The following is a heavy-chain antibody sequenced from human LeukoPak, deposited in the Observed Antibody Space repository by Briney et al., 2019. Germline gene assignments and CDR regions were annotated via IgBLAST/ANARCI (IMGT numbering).Heavy chain of an antibody. J-gene: IGHJ6*03. D-gene: IGHD6-6*01. V-gene: IGHV3-11*04. CDR3: ARDGIAARTSLYYYYYMDV. Sequence: GGSLRLSCAASGFTFSDYYMSWIRQAPGKGLEWVSYISSSGSTIYYADSAKGRFTISRDNAKNSLYLQMNSLRAEDTAVYYCARDGIAARTSLYYYYYMDVWGKGTTVTVSS. CDR1: GFTFSDYY. CDR2: ISSSGSTI.